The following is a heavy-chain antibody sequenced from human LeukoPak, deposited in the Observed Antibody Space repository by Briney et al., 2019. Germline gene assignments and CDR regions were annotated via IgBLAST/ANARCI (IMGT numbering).Heavy chain of an antibody. CDR3: ARVGGYNYAQEGYYYFGMDV. D-gene: IGHD5-18*01. CDR1: GFTFRSYW. J-gene: IGHJ6*02. Sequence: GSLRLSCAVSGFTFRSYWMTWVRQAPGKGLEWVAHIKQDGSEKEYVDSVKGRFTIPRDNAKSSLYLQLNSLRDEDTAVYYCARVGGYNYAQEGYYYFGMDVWGQGTTVTVSS. V-gene: IGHV3-7*01. CDR2: IKQDGSEK.